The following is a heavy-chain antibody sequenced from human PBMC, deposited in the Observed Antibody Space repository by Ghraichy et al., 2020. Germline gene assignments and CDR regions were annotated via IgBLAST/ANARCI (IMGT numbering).Heavy chain of an antibody. D-gene: IGHD6-19*01. V-gene: IGHV3-33*01. CDR2: ITYDGSNL. CDR3: ARDQGYSSGHSFDN. CDR1: GFTFSSYS. J-gene: IGHJ4*02. Sequence: GGSLRLSCAASGFTFSSYSMHWVRQAPGKGLEWVALITYDGSNLYYADSVKGRFTISRDISKSTLYLEMNSLRAEDTAVYHCARDQGYSSGHSFDNWGQGTLVTVSS.